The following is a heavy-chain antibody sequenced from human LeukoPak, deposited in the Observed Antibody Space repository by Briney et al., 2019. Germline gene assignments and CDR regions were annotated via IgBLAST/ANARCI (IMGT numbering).Heavy chain of an antibody. D-gene: IGHD1-14*01. CDR3: ARGVEPLAANTLAY. Sequence: GGSLRLSCAASGFTVITNDMTWVRQAPGKGLEWFSVLYSDGNTKYADSVQGRFTISRDNSKNTLYLEMNSLSPDDTAVYYCARGVEPLAANTLAYWGQGTLVTVSS. J-gene: IGHJ4*02. CDR2: LYSDGNT. V-gene: IGHV3-53*01. CDR1: GFTVITND.